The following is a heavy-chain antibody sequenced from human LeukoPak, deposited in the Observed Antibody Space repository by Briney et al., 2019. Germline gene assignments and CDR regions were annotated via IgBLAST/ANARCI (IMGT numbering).Heavy chain of an antibody. Sequence: GGSLRLSCAASGFTFSSYAMSWVRQAPGKGLEWVSAISGSGGSTYYADSVKGRFTISRDNSKNTLYLQMNSLRAEDTAVYYCAKGYSGSGYWRGPYFDYWGQGTLVTVSS. D-gene: IGHD3-22*01. J-gene: IGHJ4*02. CDR3: AKGYSGSGYWRGPYFDY. CDR2: ISGSGGST. CDR1: GFTFSSYA. V-gene: IGHV3-23*01.